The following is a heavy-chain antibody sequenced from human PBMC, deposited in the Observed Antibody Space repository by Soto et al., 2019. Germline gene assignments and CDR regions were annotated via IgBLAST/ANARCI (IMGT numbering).Heavy chain of an antibody. CDR2: IYYSGST. D-gene: IGHD2-2*01. Sequence: QVQLQESGPGLVKPSQTLSLTCTVSGGSISSGGYYWSWIRQHPGKGLEWIGYIYYSGSTYYNPSLKSRVNISVDTSKNQFSLKLSSVTAADTAVYYCAREYCSSTSCYLAGNWFDPWGQGTLVTVSS. CDR1: GGSISSGGYY. J-gene: IGHJ5*02. V-gene: IGHV4-31*03. CDR3: AREYCSSTSCYLAGNWFDP.